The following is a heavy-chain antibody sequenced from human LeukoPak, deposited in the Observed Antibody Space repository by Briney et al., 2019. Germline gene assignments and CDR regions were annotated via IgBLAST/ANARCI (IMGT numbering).Heavy chain of an antibody. V-gene: IGHV4-59*01. CDR1: GGSISTYY. Sequence: NPSETLCLTCTVSGGSISTYYWTWNRQPPGKGLEWIGYIYYSGSTNYSPSLKSRVTISVDTSKNQFSLKLSSVTAADTAVYYCARGYFDWLSFDYWGQGTLVTVSS. CDR2: IYYSGST. CDR3: ARGYFDWLSFDY. J-gene: IGHJ4*02. D-gene: IGHD3-9*01.